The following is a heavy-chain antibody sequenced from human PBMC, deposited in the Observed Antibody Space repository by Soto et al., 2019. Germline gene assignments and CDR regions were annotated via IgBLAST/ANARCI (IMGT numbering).Heavy chain of an antibody. D-gene: IGHD3-3*01. CDR1: GYSFTSYW. CDR2: IYPGDPDT. J-gene: IGHJ3*02. V-gene: IGHV5-51*01. Sequence: PGESLKISCKGSGYSFTSYWIGWVRQMPGKGLEWMGIIYPGDPDTRYSPSFQGQVTISADKSISTAYLQWSSLKASDTAMYYCARPSYYDFWSGYPLIDAFDIWGQGTMVTVSS. CDR3: ARPSYYDFWSGYPLIDAFDI.